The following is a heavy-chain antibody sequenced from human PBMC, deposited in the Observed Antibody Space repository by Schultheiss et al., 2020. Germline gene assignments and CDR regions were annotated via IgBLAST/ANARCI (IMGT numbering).Heavy chain of an antibody. CDR2: IYYSGST. J-gene: IGHJ4*02. V-gene: IGHV4-39*07. CDR3: ARVLCSGGSCYYFDY. D-gene: IGHD2-15*01. CDR1: GGSISSSSYY. Sequence: SETLSLTCTVSGGSISSSSYYWGWIRQPPGKVLEWIGSIYYSGSTYYNPSLKSRVTISVDTSKNQFSLKLSSVTAADTAVYYCARVLCSGGSCYYFDYWGQGTLVTVSS.